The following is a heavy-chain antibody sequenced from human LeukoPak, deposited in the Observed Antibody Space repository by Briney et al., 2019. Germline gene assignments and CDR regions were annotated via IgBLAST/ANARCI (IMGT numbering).Heavy chain of an antibody. CDR1: GFTFSSYW. V-gene: IGHV3-7*01. CDR3: AREYCRGGSCYYFDY. CDR2: IKQDGSEK. D-gene: IGHD2-15*01. J-gene: IGHJ4*02. Sequence: PGGSLRLSCAASGFTFSSYWMSWVRQAPGKGLEWVANIKQDGSEKYYVDSVKGRFTISRDNAKNSLYLQMNSLRAEDTAVYYCAREYCRGGSCYYFDYWGQGTLVTVSS.